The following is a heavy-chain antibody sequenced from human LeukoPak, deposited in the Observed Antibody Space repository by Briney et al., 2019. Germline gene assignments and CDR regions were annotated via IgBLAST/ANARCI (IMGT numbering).Heavy chain of an antibody. CDR3: ASLGGYSSSWYDAFDI. CDR2: INPNSGGT. CDR1: GYTFTGYY. Sequence: ASVKVSCKASGYTFTGYYMHWVRQAPGQGLEWMGWINPNSGGTNYAQKFQGRVTMTRDTSISTAYMELGRLRSDDTAVYYCASLGGYSSSWYDAFDIWGQGTMVTVSS. D-gene: IGHD6-13*01. V-gene: IGHV1-2*02. J-gene: IGHJ3*02.